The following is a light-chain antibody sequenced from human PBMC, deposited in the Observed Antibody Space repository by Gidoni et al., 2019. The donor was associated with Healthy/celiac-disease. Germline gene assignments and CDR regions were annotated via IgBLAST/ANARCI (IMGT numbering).Light chain of an antibody. J-gene: IGKJ2*01. CDR2: GAS. CDR3: QQYGSSPPET. V-gene: IGKV3-20*01. CDR1: QSVSSSY. Sequence: ESVLTQSPGTLSLSPGERATLTCRASQSVSSSYLAWYQQKPGQAPRLLIYGASSRATGIPDRFSGSGSGTDFTLTIRRLEPEDFAVYYCQQYGSSPPETFGQGTKLEIK.